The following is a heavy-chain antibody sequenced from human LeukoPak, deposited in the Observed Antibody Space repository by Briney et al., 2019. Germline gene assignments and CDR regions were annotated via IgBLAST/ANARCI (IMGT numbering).Heavy chain of an antibody. V-gene: IGHV3-64*01. CDR3: ARSERGYSYGYDY. CDR1: GFTFSSYA. J-gene: IGHJ4*02. CDR2: ISSNGGST. Sequence: GGSLRLSCAASGFTFSSYAMYWVRQAPGKGLEYVSAISSNGGSTYYANSVKGRFTISRDNSKNTLYLQMGSLRAEDMAVYYCARSERGYSYGYDYWGQGTLVTVSS. D-gene: IGHD5-18*01.